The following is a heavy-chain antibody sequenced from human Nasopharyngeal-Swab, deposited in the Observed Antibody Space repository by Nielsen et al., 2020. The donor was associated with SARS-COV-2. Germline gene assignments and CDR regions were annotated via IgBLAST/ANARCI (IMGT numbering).Heavy chain of an antibody. D-gene: IGHD6-19*01. CDR3: ARDGYRSGWYPNWFDP. CDR2: IYYGGIT. CDR1: GGSISTSSYY. Sequence: SETLSLTCTVSGGSISTSSYYWGWIRQPPGKGLEWIGTIYYGGITYYNPSLKSRITISIDTSKNQFSLKLSSVTAADTAVYYCARDGYRSGWYPNWFDPWGQGTLVTVSS. V-gene: IGHV4-39*07. J-gene: IGHJ5*02.